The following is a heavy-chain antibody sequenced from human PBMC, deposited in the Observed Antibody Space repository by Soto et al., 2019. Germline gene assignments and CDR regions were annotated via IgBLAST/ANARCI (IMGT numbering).Heavy chain of an antibody. Sequence: ASVKVSCKASGGTFSSYTISWVRQAPGQGLEWMGRIIPILGIANYAQKFQGRVTITADKSTSTAYMGLSSLRSEDTAVYYCARGYSSGWLDAFDIWGQGTMVTVSS. D-gene: IGHD6-19*01. CDR3: ARGYSSGWLDAFDI. CDR2: IIPILGIA. V-gene: IGHV1-69*02. CDR1: GGTFSSYT. J-gene: IGHJ3*02.